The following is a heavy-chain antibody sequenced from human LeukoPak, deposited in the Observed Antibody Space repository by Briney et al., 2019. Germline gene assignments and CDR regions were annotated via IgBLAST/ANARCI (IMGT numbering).Heavy chain of an antibody. Sequence: SETLSLTCTVSGGSISSGGYYWSWIRQHPGKGLEWIGYIYYSGSTYYNPSLKSRVTISVDTSKNQFSLKLSSVTAADTAVYYCAREGYCSSTSCYGNWFDPRGQGTPVTVSS. V-gene: IGHV4-31*03. CDR2: IYYSGST. J-gene: IGHJ5*02. CDR3: AREGYCSSTSCYGNWFDP. D-gene: IGHD2-2*01. CDR1: GGSISSGGYY.